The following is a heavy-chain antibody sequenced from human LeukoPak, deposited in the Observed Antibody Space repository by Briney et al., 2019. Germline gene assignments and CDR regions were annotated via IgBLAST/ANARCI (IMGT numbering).Heavy chain of an antibody. CDR1: GFTFSSYA. D-gene: IGHD2-2*01. CDR2: IAYDGSNK. Sequence: PGRSLRLSCAASGFTFSSYAMHWVRQAPGKGLEWVAVIAYDGSNKYYADSVKGRVTISRDNSKNTLYLQMNSLRAEDTAVYYCARASYCSSTSCHRYYYYGMDVWGQGTTVTVSS. V-gene: IGHV3-30-3*01. CDR3: ARASYCSSTSCHRYYYYGMDV. J-gene: IGHJ6*02.